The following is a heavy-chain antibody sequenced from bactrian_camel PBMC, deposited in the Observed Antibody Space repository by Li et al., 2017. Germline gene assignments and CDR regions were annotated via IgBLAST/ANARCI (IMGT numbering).Heavy chain of an antibody. J-gene: IGHJ4*01. Sequence: HVQLVESGGGSVQAGGSLRLSCAASGYTYNRNCMAWFRQAPGKEREGVAEFDNHGATTFADSVKGRFTISTDNAKNILTLQMNSLKPEDTAMYYCAAAIVSGGYCRPYSYWGQGTQVTVS. CDR2: FDNHGATT. V-gene: IGHV3S1*01. CDR1: GYTYNRNC. D-gene: IGHD2*01. CDR3: AAAIVSGGYCRPYSY.